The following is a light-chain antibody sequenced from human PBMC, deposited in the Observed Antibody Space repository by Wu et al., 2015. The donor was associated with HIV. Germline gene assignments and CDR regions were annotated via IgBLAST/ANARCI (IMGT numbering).Light chain of an antibody. CDR1: QSVSSH. V-gene: IGKV3-11*01. Sequence: EIVLTQSPATLSLSPGERATFSCRASQSVSSHLAWYQQKPGQAPRLLIYDASNRATGIPARFSGSGSGTDFTLTISSLGPEDFAVYYCQQYGSSTRTFGQGTKVEIK. J-gene: IGKJ1*01. CDR2: DAS. CDR3: QQYGSSTRT.